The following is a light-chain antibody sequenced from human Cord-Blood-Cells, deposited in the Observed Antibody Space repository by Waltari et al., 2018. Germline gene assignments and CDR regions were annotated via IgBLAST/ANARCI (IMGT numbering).Light chain of an antibody. V-gene: IGLV2-23*01. CDR1: SSDVGSYNL. J-gene: IGLJ3*02. CDR3: CSYAGSSTV. Sequence: QSALTQPASVSGSPGQSITISCPGTSSDVGSYNLVSWYQQHPGKAPKLMIYEGSKRPSGVSNRFSGSNSGNTASLTISGLQAEDEADYYCCSYAGSSTVFGGGTKLTVL. CDR2: EGS.